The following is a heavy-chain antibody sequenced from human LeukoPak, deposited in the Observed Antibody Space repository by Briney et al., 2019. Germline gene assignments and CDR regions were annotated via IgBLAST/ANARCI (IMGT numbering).Heavy chain of an antibody. J-gene: IGHJ5*02. CDR1: GFSFDSYG. CDR2: IWYDGSDK. CDR3: ARDGDTYGITNHNWFHP. Sequence: GGSLRLSCSASGFSFDSYGMHWVRQAPGKGLECVAVIWYDGSDKYYADSVKGRFTISRDNSKNMLYLQMNSLTAEDTAMYYCARDGDTYGITNHNWFHPWGQGTQVTVSS. D-gene: IGHD5-18*01. V-gene: IGHV3-33*01.